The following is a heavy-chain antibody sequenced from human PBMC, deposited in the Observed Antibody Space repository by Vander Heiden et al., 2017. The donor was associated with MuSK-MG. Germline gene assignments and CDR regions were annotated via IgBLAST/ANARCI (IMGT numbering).Heavy chain of an antibody. J-gene: IGHJ4*02. V-gene: IGHV5-51*03. Sequence: EVQLVQSGAEVKKPGESPKISCKGSGYIFTNYWIGWVRQMPGKGLERMGIIYPSESNARSSPSSQGQVTISADKSIGTAYLQWSRLNASDTALYYCTRRRGGYETSGTVDYWGQGTLVTVSS. CDR3: TRRRGGYETSGTVDY. CDR1: GYIFTNYW. CDR2: IYPSESNA. D-gene: IGHD2-2*01.